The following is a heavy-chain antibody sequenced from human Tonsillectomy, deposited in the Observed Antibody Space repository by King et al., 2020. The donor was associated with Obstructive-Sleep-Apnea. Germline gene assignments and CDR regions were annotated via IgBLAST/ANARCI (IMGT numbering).Heavy chain of an antibody. CDR3: ARILNPPGGDQKYYFDY. CDR1: GFSLSTSGMC. J-gene: IGHJ4*02. CDR2: IDWDDDK. V-gene: IGHV2-70*11. Sequence: RVTLKESGPALVKPTQTLTLTCTFSGFSLSTSGMCVSWIRQPPGKALEWLARIDWDDDKYYSTSLKTRLTISKDTSKNQVVLTMTNMDPVDTATYYCARILNPPGGDQKYYFDYWGKGTLVTVSS. D-gene: IGHD3-16*01.